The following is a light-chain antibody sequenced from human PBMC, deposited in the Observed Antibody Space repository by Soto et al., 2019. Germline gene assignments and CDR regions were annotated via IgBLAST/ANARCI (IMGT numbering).Light chain of an antibody. CDR2: DVN. V-gene: IGLV2-11*01. Sequence: QSALTQPRSVSGSPGQSVTISCTGTNSDIGGYNYVSWYQQHPGKAPKVMIYDVNRRPSGVPDRFSGSKSGNTASLTISGLQDEDEAEYYCCSYAGRYNVGVFGGGTPLTVL. CDR1: NSDIGGYNY. J-gene: IGLJ3*02. CDR3: CSYAGRYNVGV.